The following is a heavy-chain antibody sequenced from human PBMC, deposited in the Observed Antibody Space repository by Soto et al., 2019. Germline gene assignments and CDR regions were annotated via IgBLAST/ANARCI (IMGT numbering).Heavy chain of an antibody. V-gene: IGHV1-69*12. CDR1: GGTFSSYA. J-gene: IGHJ6*02. D-gene: IGHD2-15*01. CDR3: ARAHCSGGSCYRNSYYYGMDV. Sequence: QVQLVQSGAEVKKPGSSVKVSCKASGGTFSSYAISWVRQAPGQGLEWMGGIIPIFGTANYAQKFQGRVTITADESTSTAYKELSSLRSEDTAVYYCARAHCSGGSCYRNSYYYGMDVWGQGTTVTVSS. CDR2: IIPIFGTA.